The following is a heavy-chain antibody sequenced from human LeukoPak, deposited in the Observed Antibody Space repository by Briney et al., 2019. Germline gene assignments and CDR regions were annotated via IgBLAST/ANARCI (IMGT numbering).Heavy chain of an antibody. J-gene: IGHJ4*02. D-gene: IGHD6-13*01. CDR3: ARDEGSSWYGDDY. CDR2: ITWNSGSI. V-gene: IGHV3-9*01. Sequence: PGGSLRLSCAASGFTFDDYAMHWVRQAPGKGLEWVSSITWNSGSIGYADSAKGRFTISRDNSKNTLYLQMNSLRAEDTAVYYCARDEGSSWYGDDYWGQGTLVTVSS. CDR1: GFTFDDYA.